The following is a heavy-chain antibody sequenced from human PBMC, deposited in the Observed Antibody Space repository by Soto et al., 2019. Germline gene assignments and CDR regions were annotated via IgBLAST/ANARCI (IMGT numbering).Heavy chain of an antibody. J-gene: IGHJ4*02. V-gene: IGHV1-18*01. CDR3: ARDRFPGQQLVPFDY. Sequence: ASVTVSCKASGYTFTSYGISWVRQAPGQGLEWMGWISAYNGNTNYAQKLQGRVTMTTDTSTSTAYMELRSLRSDDTAVYYCARDRFPGQQLVPFDYWGQGTLVTVSS. D-gene: IGHD6-13*01. CDR1: GYTFTSYG. CDR2: ISAYNGNT.